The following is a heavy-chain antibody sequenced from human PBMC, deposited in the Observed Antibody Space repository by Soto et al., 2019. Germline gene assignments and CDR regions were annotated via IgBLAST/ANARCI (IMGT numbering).Heavy chain of an antibody. CDR3: ANADCSSTSCSGFYGMDV. CDR2: ITGSGIST. Sequence: GGSLRLSCATSGFTFSNYAMNWVRQAPGKGLEWVSTITGSGISTYYADSVKGRFTISRDNSKNTLYLQMNSLRAEDTAVYYCANADCSSTSCSGFYGMDVWGQGTTVTVSS. J-gene: IGHJ6*02. V-gene: IGHV3-23*01. CDR1: GFTFSNYA. D-gene: IGHD2-2*01.